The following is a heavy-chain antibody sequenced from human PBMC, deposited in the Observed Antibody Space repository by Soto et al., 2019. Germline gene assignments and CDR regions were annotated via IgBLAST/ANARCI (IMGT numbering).Heavy chain of an antibody. CDR1: AFIFTNHA. CDR3: AKCTWVEWQQQSRFDY. CDR2: ISCDGRST. J-gene: IGHJ4*02. D-gene: IGHD3-3*01. V-gene: IGHV3-30*18. Sequence: QVHLVESGGGVVQPGRSLRLSCAASAFIFTNHAMHWVRQAPGKGLGWVAAISCDGRSTMYADSVRGRFSISKDNTKKPLHQQTGRLGGDDTAVYYCAKCTWVEWQQQSRFDYWGQGVLVIVSS.